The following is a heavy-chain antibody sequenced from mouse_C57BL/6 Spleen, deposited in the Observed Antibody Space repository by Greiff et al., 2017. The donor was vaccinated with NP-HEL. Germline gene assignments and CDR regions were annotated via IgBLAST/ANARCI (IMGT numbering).Heavy chain of an antibody. V-gene: IGHV1-26*01. CDR3: AREGELGTYYSNYECPFYAMDY. Sequence: VQLQQSGPELVKPGASVKISCKASGYTFTDYYMNWVKQSHGKSLEWIGDINPNNGGTSYNQKFKGKATLTVDKSSSTAYMELRSLTSEDSAVYYCAREGELGTYYSNYECPFYAMDYWGQGTSVTVSS. D-gene: IGHD2-5*01. CDR1: GYTFTDYY. CDR2: INPNNGGT. J-gene: IGHJ4*01.